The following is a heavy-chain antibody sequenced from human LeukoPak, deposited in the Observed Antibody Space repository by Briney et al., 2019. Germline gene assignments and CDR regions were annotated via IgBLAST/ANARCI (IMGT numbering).Heavy chain of an antibody. V-gene: IGHV4-59*12. CDR3: ARGPLEYAFGELFDY. CDR1: GGSISSYY. CDR2: IYYSGST. J-gene: IGHJ4*02. D-gene: IGHD3-10*01. Sequence: PPETLSLTCTVSGGSISSYYWSWIRQPPGKGLEWIGYIYYSGSTNYNPSLKSRVTISVDTSKNQFSLKLSSVTAADTAVYYCARGPLEYAFGELFDYWGQGTLVTVSS.